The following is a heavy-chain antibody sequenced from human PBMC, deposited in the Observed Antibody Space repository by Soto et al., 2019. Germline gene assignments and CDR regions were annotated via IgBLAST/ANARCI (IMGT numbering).Heavy chain of an antibody. CDR3: ARNSATYYDFWSGYYSVPTGANDAFDI. D-gene: IGHD3-3*01. Sequence: ASVKVSCKASVYTFTTYYMHWVRQAPGQGLEWMGILNPSGGSTSYAQKFQGRVTMTRDTSTSTVYMELSSLRSEDTAVYYCARNSATYYDFWSGYYSVPTGANDAFDIWGQGTTVTVSS. J-gene: IGHJ3*02. CDR1: VYTFTTYY. CDR2: LNPSGGST. V-gene: IGHV1-46*03.